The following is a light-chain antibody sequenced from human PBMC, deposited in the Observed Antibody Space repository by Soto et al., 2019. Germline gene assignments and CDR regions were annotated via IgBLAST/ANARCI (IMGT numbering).Light chain of an antibody. J-gene: IGKJ1*01. CDR2: GAS. V-gene: IGKV3-15*01. CDR1: QSVSSD. Sequence: EIVMTQSPVTLSVSPGERATLSCRASQSVSSDVAWYQQKLGQPPRLLIYGASTRATGIPARFSGSGSGTEFTLTISSLPSEDFAVYYCQQYNKCPRTFGQGTKVEIK. CDR3: QQYNKCPRT.